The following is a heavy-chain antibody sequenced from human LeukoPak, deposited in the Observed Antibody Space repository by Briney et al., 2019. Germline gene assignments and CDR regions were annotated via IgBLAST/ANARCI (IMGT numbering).Heavy chain of an antibody. V-gene: IGHV1-58*02. CDR2: IVVGSGNT. CDR3: AADSYDSSGSIDY. CDR1: GYTFTGYY. Sequence: GASVKVSCKASGYTFTGYYMHWVRQAPGQRLEWIGWIVVGSGNTNYAQKFQERVTITRDMSTSTAYMELSSLRSEDTAVYYCAADSYDSSGSIDYWGQGTLVTVSS. D-gene: IGHD3-22*01. J-gene: IGHJ4*02.